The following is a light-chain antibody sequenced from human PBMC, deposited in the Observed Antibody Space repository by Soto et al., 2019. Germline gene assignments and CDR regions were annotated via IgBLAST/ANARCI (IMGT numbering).Light chain of an antibody. V-gene: IGKV3-15*01. Sequence: EIVMTQSPATLSASPGERATLSCRASQSVSSNLAWYQQKPGQAPRLLIYGASTRATGIPARFSGSGSGTEFTLTISSLQSEEFAVYYCQQYNNWPPWTFGQGTKVEIK. CDR1: QSVSSN. CDR3: QQYNNWPPWT. J-gene: IGKJ1*01. CDR2: GAS.